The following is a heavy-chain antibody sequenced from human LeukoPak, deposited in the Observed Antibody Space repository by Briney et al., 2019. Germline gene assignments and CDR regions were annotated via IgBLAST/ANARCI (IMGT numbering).Heavy chain of an antibody. J-gene: IGHJ2*01. V-gene: IGHV1-46*01. Sequence: GASVKVSCTASAYTFTSYYMHWVRQAPGQGHEWMGIVNPSGGSTSYAQKFQGRVTMTRDTSTSTVYMELSSLRSEDTAVYYCATTVTTQPYFDLWGRGTLVTVSS. CDR1: AYTFTSYY. CDR2: VNPSGGST. CDR3: ATTVTTQPYFDL. D-gene: IGHD4-17*01.